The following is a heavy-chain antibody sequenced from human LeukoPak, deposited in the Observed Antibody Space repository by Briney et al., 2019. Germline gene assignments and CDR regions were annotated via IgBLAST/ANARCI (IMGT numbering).Heavy chain of an antibody. CDR1: GYTFTGYY. V-gene: IGHV1-2*02. J-gene: IGHJ4*02. CDR2: INPNSGGT. CDR3: ARSIVVVTPYLDY. D-gene: IGHD3-22*01. Sequence: GASVKVSCKASGYTFTGYYMHWVRQAPGQGLEWMGWINPNSGGTNYAQKFQGRVTMTRDTSISTAYMELSRLRSDDTAVYYCARSIVVVTPYLDYWGQGTLVTVSS.